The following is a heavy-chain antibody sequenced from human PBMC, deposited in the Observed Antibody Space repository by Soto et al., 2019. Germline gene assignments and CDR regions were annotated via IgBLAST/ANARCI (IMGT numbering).Heavy chain of an antibody. CDR3: ARTRGVVVTPNWYFDL. D-gene: IGHD3-22*01. V-gene: IGHV1-69*12. CDR2: IIPIFGTA. CDR1: GGTFSSYA. J-gene: IGHJ2*01. Sequence: QVQLVQSGAEVKKPGSSVKVSCKASGGTFSSYAISWVRQAPGQGLEWMGGIIPIFGTANYAQKFQGRVTMTADESTSTAYMELSSLRSEDTAVYYCARTRGVVVTPNWYFDLWGRGTLVTVSS.